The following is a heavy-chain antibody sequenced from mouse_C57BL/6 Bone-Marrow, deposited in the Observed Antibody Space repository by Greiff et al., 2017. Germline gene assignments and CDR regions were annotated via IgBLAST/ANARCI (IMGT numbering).Heavy chain of an antibody. J-gene: IGHJ3*01. CDR1: GFNIKDYY. CDR2: IDPENGDT. D-gene: IGHD1-1*01. CDR3: TTRYGSSAY. V-gene: IGHV14-4*01. Sequence: EVQLQQSGAELVRPGASVKLSCTASGFNIKDYYMHWVKQRPEPGLEWIGWIDPENGDTKSASKFQGKATLTADNSSNTAYLQLSSLTSEDTAVYYCTTRYGSSAYWGQGTLVTVSA.